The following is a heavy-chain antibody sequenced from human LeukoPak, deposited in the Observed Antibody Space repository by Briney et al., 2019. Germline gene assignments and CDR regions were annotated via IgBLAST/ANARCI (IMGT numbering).Heavy chain of an antibody. J-gene: IGHJ4*02. CDR2: ISYDGSNR. D-gene: IGHD5-24*01. V-gene: IGHV3-30*03. CDR1: GFTFSSYG. Sequence: GGSLRLSCAVSGFTFSSYGMHWVRQAPGKGLEWVAVISYDGSNRYYADSVKGRFTISRDTSKNTLYLQMNSLRTEDTAVYYCAREDVLGMATIDYWGQGTLVTVSS. CDR3: AREDVLGMATIDY.